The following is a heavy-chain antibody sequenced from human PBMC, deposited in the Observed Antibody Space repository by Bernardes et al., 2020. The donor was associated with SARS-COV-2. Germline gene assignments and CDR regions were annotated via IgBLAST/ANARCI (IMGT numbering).Heavy chain of an antibody. CDR1: GFTFSSYW. Sequence: GGSLRLSCAASGFTFSSYWMHWLRQVPGKGLVWVSRITSDGSSTNYADSVKGRFTISRDNAKNTLYLQMNSLRAEDTAVYYCARNARTDFDSWGQGTLVTVSS. V-gene: IGHV3-74*01. J-gene: IGHJ4*02. CDR3: ARNARTDFDS. CDR2: ITSDGSST.